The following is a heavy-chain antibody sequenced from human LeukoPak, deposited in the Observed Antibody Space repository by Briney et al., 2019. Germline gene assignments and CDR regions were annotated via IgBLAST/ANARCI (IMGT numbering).Heavy chain of an antibody. J-gene: IGHJ4*02. V-gene: IGHV1-8*01. CDR2: MNPNSGNT. CDR1: GYTFTSYD. D-gene: IGHD3-22*01. CDR3: ARDRAYYYDSSGYSDFDY. Sequence: ASVKVSCKASGYTFTSYDINWVRQATGQGLEWMGWMNPNSGNTGYAQKFQGRVTITADKSTSTAYMELSSLRSEDTAVYYCARDRAYYYDSSGYSDFDYWGQGTLVTVSS.